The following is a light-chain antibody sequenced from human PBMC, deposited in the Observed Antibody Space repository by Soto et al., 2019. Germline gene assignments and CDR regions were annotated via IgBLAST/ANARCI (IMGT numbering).Light chain of an antibody. Sequence: EIVLTQSPATLSLSPGERATLSCRASQSISTYLAWYQQKPGQAPRLLIYDASNRATGIPARFSGSGSGTDFTLTISRLEPEDFAVYYCLHHGSSLWTFGQGTKVDIK. V-gene: IGKV3-11*01. CDR3: LHHGSSLWT. CDR1: QSISTY. CDR2: DAS. J-gene: IGKJ1*01.